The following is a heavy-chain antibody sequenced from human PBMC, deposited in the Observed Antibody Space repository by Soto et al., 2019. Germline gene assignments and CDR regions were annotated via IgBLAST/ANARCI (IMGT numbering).Heavy chain of an antibody. CDR3: ARGEVVFGSSTSCYFNY. CDR1: GYTFTGYY. J-gene: IGHJ4*02. CDR2: INPNSGGT. V-gene: IGHV1-2*04. D-gene: IGHD2-2*01. Sequence: ASVKVSCKASGYTFTGYYMHWVRQAPGQGLEWMGWINPNSGGTNYAQKFQGWVTMTRDTSISTAYMELSRLRSDDTAVYYCARGEVVFGSSTSCYFNYWGQGTLVTVSS.